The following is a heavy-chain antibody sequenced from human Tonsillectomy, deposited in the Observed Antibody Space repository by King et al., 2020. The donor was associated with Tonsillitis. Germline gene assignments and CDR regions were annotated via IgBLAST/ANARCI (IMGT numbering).Heavy chain of an antibody. CDR3: ARDKRYSRGWYSNS. CDR2: IIPILDIA. D-gene: IGHD6-19*01. J-gene: IGHJ4*02. Sequence: QLVQSGAEVKKPGSSVKVSCKASGGTFSTYGISWVRQAPGQGLEWMGRIIPILDIANYAQKFQGRVTITADKSTTTAYMELGSLGSEDTAVYYCARDKRYSRGWYSNSWGQGTLVTVSS. CDR1: GGTFSTYG. V-gene: IGHV1-69*09.